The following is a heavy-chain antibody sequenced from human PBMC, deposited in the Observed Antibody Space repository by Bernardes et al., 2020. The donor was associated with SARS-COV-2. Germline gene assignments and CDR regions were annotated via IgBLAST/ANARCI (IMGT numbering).Heavy chain of an antibody. Sequence: VSLRLSCAVSGFSVRTKYMTWVRQAPGKGLEWVSIIYVGGSRYHADSVKGRFTISRDNSKNSLFLQMNSLRADDTAVYYCAGGDSNDDYFDYWGQGTLVTVSS. V-gene: IGHV3-53*01. J-gene: IGHJ4*02. CDR1: GFSVRTKY. D-gene: IGHD4-4*01. CDR2: IYVGGSR. CDR3: AGGDSNDDYFDY.